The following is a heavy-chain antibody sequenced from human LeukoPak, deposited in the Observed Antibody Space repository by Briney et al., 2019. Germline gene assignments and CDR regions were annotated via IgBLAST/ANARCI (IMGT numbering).Heavy chain of an antibody. CDR3: ARDYGGVRPAQYPAYYYYYGMDV. CDR2: IIPIFGTA. D-gene: IGHD2-2*01. J-gene: IGHJ6*02. CDR1: GGTFSSYA. Sequence: SVKVSCKASGGTFSSYAISWVRQAPGQGPEWMGGIIPIFGTANYAQKFQGRVTITADESTSTAYMELSSLRSEDTAVYYCARDYGGVRPAQYPAYYYYYGMDVWGQGTTVTVSS. V-gene: IGHV1-69*13.